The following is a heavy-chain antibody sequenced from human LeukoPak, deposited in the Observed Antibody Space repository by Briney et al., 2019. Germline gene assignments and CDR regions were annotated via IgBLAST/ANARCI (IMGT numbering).Heavy chain of an antibody. J-gene: IGHJ2*01. CDR2: IYPGDSDT. CDR3: ARHDYGDLWYFDL. CDR1: GYSFTGYW. D-gene: IGHD4-17*01. Sequence: GESLKISCKGSGYSFTGYWMGWVRQVPGKGLEWMGIIYPGDSDTRYSPSFQGQVTISADKSISTAYLQWSSLKASDPAMYYCARHDYGDLWYFDLWGRGTLVTVSS. V-gene: IGHV5-51*01.